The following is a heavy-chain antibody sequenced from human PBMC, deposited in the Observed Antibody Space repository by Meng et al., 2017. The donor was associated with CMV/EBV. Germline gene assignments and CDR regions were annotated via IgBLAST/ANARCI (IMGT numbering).Heavy chain of an antibody. Sequence: QVQHQRCGPALSKPSETLSLTSAVYGGSFSGYYWSWIRQPPGKGLEWIGEINHSGSTNYNPSLKSRVTISVDTSKNQFSLKLSSVTAADTVVYYCARGGNWFDPWGQGTLVTVSS. J-gene: IGHJ5*02. CDR2: INHSGST. V-gene: IGHV4-34*01. CDR3: ARGGNWFDP. CDR1: GGSFSGYY.